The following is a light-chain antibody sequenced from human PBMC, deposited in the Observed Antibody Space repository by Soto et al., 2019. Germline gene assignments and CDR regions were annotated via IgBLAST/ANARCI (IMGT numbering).Light chain of an antibody. J-gene: IGKJ4*01. CDR2: GAS. CDR1: QTVTSNF. Sequence: VLTQSPGTLSLSPREIATLSCRASQTVTSNFLASYQEKPSQAPRLLIYGASSRATVIPDSFSGSGSGTHSTLPLSTLGPGDCALYYCRQYGRSLGFAFGGGDKVDIK. V-gene: IGKV3-20*01. CDR3: RQYGRSLGFA.